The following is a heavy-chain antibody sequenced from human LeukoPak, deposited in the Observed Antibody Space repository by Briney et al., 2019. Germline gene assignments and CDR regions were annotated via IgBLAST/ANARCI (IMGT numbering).Heavy chain of an antibody. CDR3: ARGTSFDY. Sequence: GGSLRPSCSASGFSFSSHSMTWVRQAPGKGLEWVSYISLSSSPIYYADSVKGRFTVSRDNAKNSVYLQMNSLRADDTAVYYCARGTSFDYWGQGTLVTVSS. CDR1: GFSFSSHS. J-gene: IGHJ4*02. CDR2: ISLSSSPI. D-gene: IGHD4/OR15-4a*01. V-gene: IGHV3-48*01.